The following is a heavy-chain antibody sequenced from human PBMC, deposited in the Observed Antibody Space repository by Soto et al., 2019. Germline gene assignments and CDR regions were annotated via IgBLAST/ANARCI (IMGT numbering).Heavy chain of an antibody. D-gene: IGHD6-19*01. CDR2: IYWDDDK. V-gene: IGHV2-5*02. Sequence: QITLQESGPTLVKPTQTLTLTYTFSGFSLSTSGVGVGWIRQPPGKALEWLALIYWDDDKRYSPSLKSRLTITKDTSKNQVVLTMTNMDPVDTATYYCAHRGIAVGTDEYYFDYWGQGTLVTVSS. J-gene: IGHJ4*02. CDR1: GFSLSTSGVG. CDR3: AHRGIAVGTDEYYFDY.